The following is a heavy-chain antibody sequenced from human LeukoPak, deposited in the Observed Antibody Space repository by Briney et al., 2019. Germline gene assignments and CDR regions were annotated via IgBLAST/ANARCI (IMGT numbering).Heavy chain of an antibody. CDR3: ARGTYYYDSSGYSPWEY. CDR2: IIPIFGTA. CDR1: GGTFSSYA. V-gene: IGHV1-69*13. D-gene: IGHD3-22*01. Sequence: SVKVSCKASGGTFSSYAISWVRQAPGQGLEWMGGIIPIFGTANYAQKFQGRVTVTADESTSTAYMELSSLRSEDTAVYYCARGTYYYDSSGYSPWEYWGQGTLVTVSS. J-gene: IGHJ4*02.